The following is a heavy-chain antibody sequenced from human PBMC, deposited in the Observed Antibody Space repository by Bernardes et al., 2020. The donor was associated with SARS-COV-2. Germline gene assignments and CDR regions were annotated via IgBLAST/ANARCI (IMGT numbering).Heavy chain of an antibody. CDR2: IYYSGST. CDR3: ARGPPKPIVGPPSNWFDP. D-gene: IGHD3-22*01. CDR1: GDSISIGGYY. Sequence: SETLSLTCTVSGDSISIGGYYWSWIRQHPGQGLEWLGYIYYSGSTYYNPSLKSLVAMSVDTSNNQFSLRLSPGTAADTAVYYCARGPPKPIVGPPSNWFDPWGQGTLVTVSS. V-gene: IGHV4-31*01. J-gene: IGHJ5*02.